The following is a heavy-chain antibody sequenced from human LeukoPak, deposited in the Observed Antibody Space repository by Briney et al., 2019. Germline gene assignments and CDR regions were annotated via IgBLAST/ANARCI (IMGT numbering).Heavy chain of an antibody. Sequence: ASVKDSCKASGYTFTGYYMHWVRQAPGQGLEWMGWINPNRGGTNYAQKFQGRVTMTRDTSISTAYMELSRLRSDDTAVYYCARGFDYYDSSGYSLDIWGQGTMVTVSS. J-gene: IGHJ3*02. CDR2: INPNRGGT. V-gene: IGHV1-2*02. D-gene: IGHD3-22*01. CDR1: GYTFTGYY. CDR3: ARGFDYYDSSGYSLDI.